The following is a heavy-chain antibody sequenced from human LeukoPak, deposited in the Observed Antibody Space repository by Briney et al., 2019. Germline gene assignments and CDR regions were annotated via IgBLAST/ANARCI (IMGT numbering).Heavy chain of an antibody. V-gene: IGHV1-46*01. CDR3: TRAHYASSNIKVPFDV. D-gene: IGHD3-22*01. J-gene: IGHJ6*04. Sequence: ASVKVSCKASGYTFTNYYMHWVRQAPGQGLEWMGVIDPSAGSTTYAQKFQGRVTMTRDTATSTVYMELSSLRSEDTAVYYCTRAHYASSNIKVPFDVWGKGTTVTVSS. CDR1: GYTFTNYY. CDR2: IDPSAGST.